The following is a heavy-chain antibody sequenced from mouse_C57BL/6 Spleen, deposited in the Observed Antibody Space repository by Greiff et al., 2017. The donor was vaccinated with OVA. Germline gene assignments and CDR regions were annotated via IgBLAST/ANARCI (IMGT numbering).Heavy chain of an antibody. CDR2: INPGSGGT. V-gene: IGHV1-54*01. D-gene: IGHD1-1*01. CDR3: ARGGDYYGSFDY. Sequence: QVQLKQSGAELVRPGTSVKVSCKASGYAFTNYLIEWVKQRPGQGLEWIGVINPGSGGTNYNEKFKGKATLTADKSSSTAYMQLSSLTSEDSAVYFCARGGDYYGSFDYWGQGTTLTVSS. J-gene: IGHJ2*01. CDR1: GYAFTNYL.